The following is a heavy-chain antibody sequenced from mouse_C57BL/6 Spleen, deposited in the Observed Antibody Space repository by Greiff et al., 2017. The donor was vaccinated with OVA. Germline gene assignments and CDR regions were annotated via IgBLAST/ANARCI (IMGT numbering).Heavy chain of an antibody. Sequence: VKLVESGPGLVQPSQSLSITCTVSGFSLTSYGVHWVRQSPGKGLEWLGVIWSGGSTDFNAAFMSRLSITKDNSKSQVFFKMNSLQTDDTAIYYCAKTKDWYVDDWGTGTTLTVSS. V-gene: IGHV2-5*01. J-gene: IGHJ1*03. CDR2: IWSGGST. CDR3: AKTKDWYVDD. D-gene: IGHD1-3*01. CDR1: GFSLTSYG.